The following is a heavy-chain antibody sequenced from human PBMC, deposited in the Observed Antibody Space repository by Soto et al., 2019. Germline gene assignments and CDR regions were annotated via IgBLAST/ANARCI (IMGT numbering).Heavy chain of an antibody. CDR3: ARVRGRLLRFDP. V-gene: IGHV4-30-4*01. CDR1: GGSISSGDYY. D-gene: IGHD2-15*01. J-gene: IGHJ5*02. Sequence: SETLSLTRTVYGGSISSGDYYWSWIRQPPGKGLEWIGYIYYSGSTNYNPSLKSRVTISVDTSKNQFSLKLSSVIAADTAVYYCARVRGRLLRFDPWGQGTLVTVS. CDR2: IYYSGST.